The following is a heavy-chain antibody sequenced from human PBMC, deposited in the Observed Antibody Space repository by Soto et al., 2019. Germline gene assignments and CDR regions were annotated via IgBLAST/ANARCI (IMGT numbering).Heavy chain of an antibody. CDR3: ARVGRTYYDFWSGYKSYNWFDP. V-gene: IGHV4-34*01. Sequence: PSETLSLTCAVYGGSFSGYYWSWIRQPPGKGLEWIGEINHSGSTNYNPSLKSRVTISVDTSKNQFSLKPSSVTAADTAVYYCARVGRTYYDFWSGYKSYNWFDPWGQGTLVTVSS. CDR1: GGSFSGYY. D-gene: IGHD3-3*01. CDR2: INHSGST. J-gene: IGHJ5*02.